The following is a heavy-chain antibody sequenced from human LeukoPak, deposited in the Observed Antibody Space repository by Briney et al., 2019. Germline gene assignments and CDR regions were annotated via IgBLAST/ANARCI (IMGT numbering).Heavy chain of an antibody. Sequence: SETLSLTCTVSGNSISSYYWSWIRQPPGKGLEWIGYIYYIGSTNYNPSLKSRVTISVDTSKNQFSLKLNSVTAAGTAVYYCARVATVTSRPTFDYWGQGTLVTVSS. CDR3: ARVATVTSRPTFDY. V-gene: IGHV4-59*01. CDR1: GNSISSYY. CDR2: IYYIGST. D-gene: IGHD4-17*01. J-gene: IGHJ4*02.